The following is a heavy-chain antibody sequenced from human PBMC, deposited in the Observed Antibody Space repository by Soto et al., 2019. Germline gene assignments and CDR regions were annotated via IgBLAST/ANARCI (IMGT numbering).Heavy chain of an antibody. D-gene: IGHD6-19*01. CDR1: GFTFDTFD. CDR2: IIGHNGRT. Sequence: EVQLLGSGGGLGQPGGSLRLSCAASGFTFDTFDMSWVRQAPGKGLEWVSAIIGHNGRTYYADSVTGRFTISKDNSNKTLYLQMNSLRVEDTAIYYCTKGAWLDDFCGQGVLVTVSS. V-gene: IGHV3-23*01. J-gene: IGHJ4*02. CDR3: TKGAWLDDF.